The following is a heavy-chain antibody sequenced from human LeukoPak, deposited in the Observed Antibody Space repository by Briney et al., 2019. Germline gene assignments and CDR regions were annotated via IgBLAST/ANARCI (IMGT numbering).Heavy chain of an antibody. J-gene: IGHJ4*02. CDR1: GYRFTMYG. Sequence: ASVKVSCKASGYRFTMYGVTWVRQAPGRGPEWVGWINPLNGNTHFSQNFQARLTMVADTSTTTAYMELRSLKSDDTAVYYRGSTRENYWGQGTLVTVSS. CDR2: INPLNGNT. V-gene: IGHV1-18*04. D-gene: IGHD2-2*01. CDR3: GSTRENY.